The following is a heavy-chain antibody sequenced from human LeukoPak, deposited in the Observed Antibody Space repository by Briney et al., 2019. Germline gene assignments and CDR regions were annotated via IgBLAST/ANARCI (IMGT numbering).Heavy chain of an antibody. CDR1: GGSISSYY. Sequence: SETLSLTCTVSGGSISSYYWNWIRQPPGKGLEWIGYIHYSGSTNYNPSLRSRVTISVDTSKNQLFLRLSSVTAADTAVYYCARGINYGSGSSHFDYWGQGTLVTVSS. CDR2: IHYSGST. CDR3: ARGINYGSGSSHFDY. D-gene: IGHD3-10*01. V-gene: IGHV4-59*01. J-gene: IGHJ4*02.